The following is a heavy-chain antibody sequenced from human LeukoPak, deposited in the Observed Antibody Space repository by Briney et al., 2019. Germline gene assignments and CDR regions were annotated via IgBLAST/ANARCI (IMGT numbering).Heavy chain of an antibody. J-gene: IGHJ5*02. CDR2: IKQDGSEK. V-gene: IGHV3-7*01. Sequence: GGSLRLSCADSGFTFNSYWMSWVRQAPGKGLEWVANIKQDGSEKYYVDSVKGRFTISRDNAKNSLYLQMNSLRAEDTAVYYCATSVVVAASWFDPWGQGTLVTVSS. D-gene: IGHD2-15*01. CDR3: ATSVVVAASWFDP. CDR1: GFTFNSYW.